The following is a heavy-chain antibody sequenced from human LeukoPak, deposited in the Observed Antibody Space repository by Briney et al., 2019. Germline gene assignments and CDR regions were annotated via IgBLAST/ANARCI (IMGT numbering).Heavy chain of an antibody. CDR2: ISGSGGST. J-gene: IGHJ4*02. V-gene: IGHV3-23*01. D-gene: IGHD3-9*01. CDR3: ASLGYFDWSKDDY. CDR1: GFTFSSYA. Sequence: HPGGSLRLSFAASGFTFSSYAMSWVRQAPGKGLEWVSAISGSGGSTYYADSVKGRFTISRDNSKNTLYLQMNSLRAEDTAVYYCASLGYFDWSKDDYWGQGTLVTVSS.